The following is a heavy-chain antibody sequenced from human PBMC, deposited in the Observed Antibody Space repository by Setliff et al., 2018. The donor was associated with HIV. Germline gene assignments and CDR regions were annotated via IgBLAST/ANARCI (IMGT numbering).Heavy chain of an antibody. D-gene: IGHD3-3*01. CDR3: ARSPPTTFWSGYTYYYYMDV. CDR2: IYTSGIT. CDR1: GGSISSYY. J-gene: IGHJ6*03. Sequence: PSETLSLTCTVSGGSISSYYWSWIRQPPGKGLEWIGYIYTSGITDYNPSLRSRVTISVDTSKNHFSLKLNSVTAADTAVYYCARSPPTTFWSGYTYYYYMDVWGKGTTVTVSS. V-gene: IGHV4-59*01.